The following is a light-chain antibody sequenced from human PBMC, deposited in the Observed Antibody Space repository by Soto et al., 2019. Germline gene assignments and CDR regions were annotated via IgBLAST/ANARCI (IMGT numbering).Light chain of an antibody. CDR3: SSYTSRNTLDYV. CDR2: EVS. Sequence: QSALTQPASVSGSPGQSITISCTGTSNDVGGYNYVSWYQQHPGKAPKLIIYEVSNRPSGVSNRFSGSKSGNTASLTISGLQAEDEADYYCSSYTSRNTLDYVFGTGTKLTVL. V-gene: IGLV2-14*01. J-gene: IGLJ1*01. CDR1: SNDVGGYNY.